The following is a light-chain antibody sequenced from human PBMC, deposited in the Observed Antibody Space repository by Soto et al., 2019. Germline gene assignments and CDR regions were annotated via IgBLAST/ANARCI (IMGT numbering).Light chain of an antibody. Sequence: MCITHSPSLLSASTRYGVTNSCRMSQGISSYLAWYQQKPGKAPELLIYAASTLQSGVPSRFSGSGSGTDFTLTISCLQSEDFATYYCQQSYSTLWTFGQGTKVDIK. CDR1: QGISSY. CDR2: AAS. V-gene: IGKV1D-8*01. CDR3: QQSYSTLWT. J-gene: IGKJ1*01.